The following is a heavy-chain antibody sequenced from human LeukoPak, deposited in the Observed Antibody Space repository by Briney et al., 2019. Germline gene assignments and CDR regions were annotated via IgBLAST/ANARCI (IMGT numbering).Heavy chain of an antibody. V-gene: IGHV1-18*01. CDR2: ISAYNGNT. D-gene: IGHD3-22*01. J-gene: IGHJ4*02. Sequence: ASVKVSCKASGYTFTSYGISWVRQAPGQGLEWMGWISAYNGNTNYAQKLQGRVTMTTDTSTRTAYMELRSLRSDDTAVYYCERAGYYDSSGYTNFDYWGRGTLVTVSS. CDR3: ERAGYYDSSGYTNFDY. CDR1: GYTFTSYG.